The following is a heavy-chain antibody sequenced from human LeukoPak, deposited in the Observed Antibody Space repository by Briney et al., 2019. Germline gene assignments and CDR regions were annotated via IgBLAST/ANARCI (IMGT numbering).Heavy chain of an antibody. CDR2: ISAYNGNT. CDR3: ARWASRGNIVVVPAARNWFDP. Sequence: ASVKVSCKASGYTFTSYGISWVRQAPGQGLEWMGWISAYNGNTNYAQKLQGRVTMTTDTSTSTAYMELRRLRSDDTAVYYCARWASRGNIVVVPAARNWFDPWGQGTLVTVSS. V-gene: IGHV1-18*01. CDR1: GYTFTSYG. J-gene: IGHJ5*02. D-gene: IGHD2-2*01.